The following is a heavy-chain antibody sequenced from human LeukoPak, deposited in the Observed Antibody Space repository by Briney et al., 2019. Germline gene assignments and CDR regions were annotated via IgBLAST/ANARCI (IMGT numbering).Heavy chain of an antibody. D-gene: IGHD4-23*01. V-gene: IGHV4-4*02. Sequence: SETLSLACAVSGGSISSSNWWSWVRQPPGKGLEWIGEIYHSGSTNYNPSLKSRVTISVDKSRNQFSLRLSSLTAADTAVYYCARNGGNSDFDYWGQGILVTVSS. CDR1: GGSISSSNW. CDR3: ARNGGNSDFDY. J-gene: IGHJ4*02. CDR2: IYHSGST.